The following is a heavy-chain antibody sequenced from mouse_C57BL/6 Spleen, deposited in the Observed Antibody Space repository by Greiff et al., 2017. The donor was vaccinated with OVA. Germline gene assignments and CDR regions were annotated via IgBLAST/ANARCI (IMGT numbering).Heavy chain of an antibody. CDR1: GYTFTSYW. D-gene: IGHD1-1*01. CDR2: IHPNSGST. CDR3: ARSAITTVVATDWFAY. Sequence: VKLMESGAELVKPGASVKLSCKASGYTFTSYWMHWVKQRPGQGLEWIGMIHPNSGSTNYNEKFKSKATLTVDKSSSTAYMQLSSLTSEDSAVYYCARSAITTVVATDWFAYWGQGTLVTVSA. J-gene: IGHJ3*01. V-gene: IGHV1-64*01.